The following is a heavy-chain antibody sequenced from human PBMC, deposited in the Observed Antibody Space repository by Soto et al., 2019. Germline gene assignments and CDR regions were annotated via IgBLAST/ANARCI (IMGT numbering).Heavy chain of an antibody. J-gene: IGHJ4*02. V-gene: IGHV4-34*01. CDR2: INHSGST. D-gene: IGHD7-27*01. Sequence: QVQLQQWGAGLLKPSETLSLTCAVYGGSLSGYYWSWIRQPPGKGLEWIGEINHSGSTNYNPSLKSRVTISVDTSKNQLSLKLSSVTAADTSVYYCARGWGRIFDYWGQGTLVTVSS. CDR3: ARGWGRIFDY. CDR1: GGSLSGYY.